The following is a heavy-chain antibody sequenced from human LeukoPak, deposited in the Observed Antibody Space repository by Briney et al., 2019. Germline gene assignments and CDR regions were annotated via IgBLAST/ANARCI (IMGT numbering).Heavy chain of an antibody. CDR1: GYTLTELS. CDR2: FDPEDGET. CDR3: ATGRYYGSGSYYRATFDY. J-gene: IGHJ4*02. D-gene: IGHD3-10*01. Sequence: ASVNVSCKVSGYTLTELSMHWVRQAPGKGLEWMGGFDPEDGETIYAQKFQGRVTMTEDTSTDTAYMELSSLRSEDTAVYYCATGRYYGSGSYYRATFDYWGQGTLVTVSS. V-gene: IGHV1-24*01.